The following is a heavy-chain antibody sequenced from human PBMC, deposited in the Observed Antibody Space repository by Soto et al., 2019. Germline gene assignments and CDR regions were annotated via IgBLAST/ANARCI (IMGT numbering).Heavy chain of an antibody. J-gene: IGHJ3*02. V-gene: IGHV5-51*01. D-gene: IGHD6-19*01. CDR3: ARHLAVAPTGYAFDI. Sequence: GESLKISCKVSGYSFTSYWIGWVRQMPGKGLEWMGIIYPGASDTRYSPSFQGQVTISADKSISTAYLQWSSLKASDTAMYYCARHLAVAPTGYAFDIWGQGTMVTVSS. CDR1: GYSFTSYW. CDR2: IYPGASDT.